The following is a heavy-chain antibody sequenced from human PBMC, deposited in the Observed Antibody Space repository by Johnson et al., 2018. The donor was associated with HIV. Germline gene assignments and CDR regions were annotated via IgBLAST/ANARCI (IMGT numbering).Heavy chain of an antibody. D-gene: IGHD1-1*01. V-gene: IGHV3-30*04. CDR1: GFTFSNYP. Sequence: VQLVESGGGVVRPGRSLRLSCAASGFTFSNYPMHWVRQAPGKGLEWVAVISFDGSNKYYTDSVTGRFTISRDNSKNTLYLQMHSLRIEDTAVYYCAREELEPDVFDIWGQGTMVTVSS. CDR3: AREELEPDVFDI. CDR2: ISFDGSNK. J-gene: IGHJ3*02.